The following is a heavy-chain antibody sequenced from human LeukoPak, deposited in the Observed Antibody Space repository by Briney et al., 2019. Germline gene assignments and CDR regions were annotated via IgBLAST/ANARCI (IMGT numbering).Heavy chain of an antibody. CDR3: ARVNTDDAFDI. CDR1: GGSFSGYY. Sequence: SETLSLTCAVYGGSFSGYYWSWLRQPPGKGLEWIGSIYYSGSTYYNPSLKSRVTISVDTSKNQFSLKLSSVTAADTAVYYCARVNTDDAFDIWGQGTMVTVSS. D-gene: IGHD1/OR15-1a*01. CDR2: IYYSGST. J-gene: IGHJ3*02. V-gene: IGHV4-34*01.